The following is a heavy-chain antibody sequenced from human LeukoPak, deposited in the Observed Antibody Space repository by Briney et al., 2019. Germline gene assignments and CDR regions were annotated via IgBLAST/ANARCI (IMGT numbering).Heavy chain of an antibody. J-gene: IGHJ4*02. Sequence: GASVKVSCKASGYTFTGYYMHWVRQAPGQGLEWMGWINPNTGGTKYAQKFQGRVTMTRDTSISTTYMELNRLTSDDTAVYYCATTTPGNWIYYFDYWGQGTLVTVSS. D-gene: IGHD1-20*01. V-gene: IGHV1-2*02. CDR2: INPNTGGT. CDR1: GYTFTGYY. CDR3: ATTTPGNWIYYFDY.